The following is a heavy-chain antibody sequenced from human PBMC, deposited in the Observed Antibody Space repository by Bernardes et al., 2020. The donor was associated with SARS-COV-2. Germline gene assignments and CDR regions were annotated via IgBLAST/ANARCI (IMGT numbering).Heavy chain of an antibody. Sequence: GGSLRLSCAASGFTFSSYAMSWVRQTPEKGLQWVSSVSGGDVGRYYADSVKGRFTISRDNSKNTLYLQMSGLRADDTAVYFCAKGVRGYNYYYSDYWGQGTMVTVSS. CDR2: VSGGDVGR. V-gene: IGHV3-23*01. D-gene: IGHD5-12*01. J-gene: IGHJ4*02. CDR3: AKGVRGYNYYYSDY. CDR1: GFTFSSYA.